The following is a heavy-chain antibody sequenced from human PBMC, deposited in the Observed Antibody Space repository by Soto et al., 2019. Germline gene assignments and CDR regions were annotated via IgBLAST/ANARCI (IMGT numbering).Heavy chain of an antibody. V-gene: IGHV4-39*01. CDR2: IYYSGFT. J-gene: IGHJ5*02. CDR1: GGSISRSSYY. Sequence: SETLSLTCTVTGGSISRSSYYWGWIRQPPGKGLEWIGSIYYSGFTYYSPSLKSRVTTSADTSKNQFSLKLSSVTAADTAVYYCARHVGGYCSEGSCYPGWFDPWGQGTLVTVSS. D-gene: IGHD2-15*01. CDR3: ARHVGGYCSEGSCYPGWFDP.